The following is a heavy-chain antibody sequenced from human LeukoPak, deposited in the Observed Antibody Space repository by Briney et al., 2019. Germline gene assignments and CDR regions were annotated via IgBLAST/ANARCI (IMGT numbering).Heavy chain of an antibody. Sequence: GGSLRLSCAASGFTFSSYSMNWVSQAPGKGLEWVSSISSSSSYIYYADSVKGRFTISRDNAKNSLYLQMNSLRAEDTAVYYCAWSSGYDLGGIDYWGQGTLVTVSS. J-gene: IGHJ4*02. CDR3: AWSSGYDLGGIDY. CDR1: GFTFSSYS. CDR2: ISSSSSYI. V-gene: IGHV3-21*01. D-gene: IGHD5-12*01.